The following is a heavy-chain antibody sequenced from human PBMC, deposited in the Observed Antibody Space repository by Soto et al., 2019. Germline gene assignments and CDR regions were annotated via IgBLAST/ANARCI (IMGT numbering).Heavy chain of an antibody. CDR3: ARDSYSSGYSDY. V-gene: IGHV1-69*13. D-gene: IGHD3-22*01. Sequence: SVKVSCKASGGTFSSYAISWVRQAPGQGLEWMGGTIPIFGTANYAQKFQGRVTITADESTSTAYMELSSLRSEDTAVYYCARDSYSSGYSDYWGQGTLVTVSS. J-gene: IGHJ4*02. CDR2: TIPIFGTA. CDR1: GGTFSSYA.